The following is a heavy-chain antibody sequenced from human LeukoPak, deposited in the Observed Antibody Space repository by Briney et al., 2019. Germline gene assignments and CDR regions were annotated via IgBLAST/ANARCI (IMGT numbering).Heavy chain of an antibody. V-gene: IGHV4-59*01. CDR3: ARTASTVTTAIDY. J-gene: IGHJ4*02. CDR2: IDYSGST. CDR1: GGSISGYY. Sequence: PSETLSLTCTVSGGSISGYYWSWIRQPPGKGLEWIGYIDYSGSTNYNPSLKSRVTISVDTSKNQFSLRLRYVTAAGTAVYYCARTASTVTTAIDYWGQGTLVTVSS. D-gene: IGHD4-17*01.